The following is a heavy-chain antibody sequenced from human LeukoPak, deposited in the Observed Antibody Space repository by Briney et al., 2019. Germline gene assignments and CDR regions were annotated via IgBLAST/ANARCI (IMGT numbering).Heavy chain of an antibody. CDR2: IKQDGSEK. CDR1: GFTFSSYG. V-gene: IGHV3-7*01. CDR3: SFSLNY. Sequence: PGGSLRLSCAASGFTFSSYGMHWVRQAPGKGLEWVANIKQDGSEKYYLDSVKGRFTISRDNAKNLLYLQMNSLRPEDTAVYYCSFSLNYWGQGTLVTVSS. J-gene: IGHJ4*01.